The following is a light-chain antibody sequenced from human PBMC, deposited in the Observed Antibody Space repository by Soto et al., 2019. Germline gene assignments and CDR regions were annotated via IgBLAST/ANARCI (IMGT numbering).Light chain of an antibody. Sequence: EIVLTQSPATLSLSPGERATLSCRASQSVSSYFAWYQQKPGQAPRLLIYDASNRATGIPARFSGSGSGTDFTLTISSLEPEDCAVYYCQQRSDWPPLSCGGGTKVEIK. CDR2: DAS. J-gene: IGKJ4*01. V-gene: IGKV3-11*01. CDR1: QSVSSY. CDR3: QQRSDWPPLS.